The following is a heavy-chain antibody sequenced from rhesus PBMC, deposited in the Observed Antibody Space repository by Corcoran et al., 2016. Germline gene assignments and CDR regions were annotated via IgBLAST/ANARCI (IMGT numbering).Heavy chain of an antibody. CDR1: GGSISSGSYY. V-gene: IGHV4-122*02. CDR3: ARYGVIAAAGDS. D-gene: IGHD6-25*01. Sequence: QVQLQESGPGLVKPSETLSLTCAVSGGSISSGSYYWSWIRPPPGKGLEWIGYITLRGSTSYNPSLNTRVTSSRDTSNNQFSLKLSSVTAADTAVYYCARYGVIAAAGDSWGQGVVVTVSS. CDR2: ITLRGST. J-gene: IGHJ6*01.